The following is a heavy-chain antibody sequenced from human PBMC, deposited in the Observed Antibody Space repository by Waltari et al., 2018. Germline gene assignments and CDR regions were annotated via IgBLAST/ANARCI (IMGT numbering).Heavy chain of an antibody. CDR3: ARLLRYFDWFDP. J-gene: IGHJ5*02. D-gene: IGHD3-9*01. Sequence: QVQLQESGPGLVKPSETLSLPCTVSGGSISRYYWSWIRQPPGKGLEWIGYIYYSGSTNYNPSLKSRVTISVDTSKNQFSLKLSSVTAADTAVYYCARLLRYFDWFDPWGQGTLVTVSS. CDR2: IYYSGST. CDR1: GGSISRYY. V-gene: IGHV4-59*01.